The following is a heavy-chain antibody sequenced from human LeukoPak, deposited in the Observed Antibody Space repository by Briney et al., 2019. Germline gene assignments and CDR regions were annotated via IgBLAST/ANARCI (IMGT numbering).Heavy chain of an antibody. V-gene: IGHV3-49*03. J-gene: IGHJ4*02. CDR3: TRDVNYYDSSGYYRAYYFDY. CDR2: IRSKAYGGTT. Sequence: GGSLRLSCTASGFTFGDYAMSWFRQAPGKGLEWVGFIRSKAYGGTTEYAASVKGRLTISRDDSKSIAYLQMNSLKTEDTAVYYCTRDVNYYDSSGYYRAYYFDYWGQGTLVTVSS. D-gene: IGHD3-22*01. CDR1: GFTFGDYA.